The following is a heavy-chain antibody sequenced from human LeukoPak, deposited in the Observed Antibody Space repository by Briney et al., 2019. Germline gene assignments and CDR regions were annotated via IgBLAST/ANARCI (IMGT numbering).Heavy chain of an antibody. J-gene: IGHJ3*02. CDR2: IYHSGST. V-gene: IGHV4-38-2*02. CDR3: ARVPDYDYVWGSYRWGAFDI. Sequence: SETLSLTCTVSGYSISSGYYWGWFRQPPGKGLEWIGSIYHSGSTYYNPSLKSRVTISVDTSKNQFSLKLSSVTAADTAVYYCARVPDYDYVWGSYRWGAFDIWGQGTMVTVSS. D-gene: IGHD3-16*02. CDR1: GYSISSGYY.